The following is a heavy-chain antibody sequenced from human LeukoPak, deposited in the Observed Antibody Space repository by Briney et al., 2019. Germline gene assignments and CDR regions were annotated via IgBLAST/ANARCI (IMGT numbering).Heavy chain of an antibody. Sequence: ASVKVSCTASGYTFTSYGISWVRQAPGQGLECMGWISAHNGNTNYAQKLQGRVTMTTDTSTSTAYMELRSLRSDDTAVYYCARDHIAVAGENFDSWGQGTLVTVSS. J-gene: IGHJ4*02. CDR3: ARDHIAVAGENFDS. CDR1: GYTFTSYG. D-gene: IGHD6-19*01. V-gene: IGHV1-18*04. CDR2: ISAHNGNT.